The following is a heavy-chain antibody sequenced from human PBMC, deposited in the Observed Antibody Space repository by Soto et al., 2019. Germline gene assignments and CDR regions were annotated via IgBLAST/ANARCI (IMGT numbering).Heavy chain of an antibody. D-gene: IGHD2-15*01. Sequence: QVQLVQSGAEVKKPGSSVRVSCTPSGGTFSSYTISWVRQAPGQGLEWMGRIVPITGMTRYAQKFQGRLTITAVTSTTTAYLELSSLTSEDSAVYFCSRGVASLVDSWAQGTQVTVSS. J-gene: IGHJ4*02. CDR3: SRGVASLVDS. V-gene: IGHV1-69*02. CDR1: GGTFSSYT. CDR2: IVPITGMT.